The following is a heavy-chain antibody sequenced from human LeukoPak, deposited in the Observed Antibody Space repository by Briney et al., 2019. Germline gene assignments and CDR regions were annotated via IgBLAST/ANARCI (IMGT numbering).Heavy chain of an antibody. V-gene: IGHV3-66*01. CDR1: GFTVSSNY. J-gene: IGHJ6*02. Sequence: GGSLRLSCAASGFTVSSNYMSWVRQAPGKGLEWGSVIYSGGSTYYADSVKGRFTISRDNSKNTLYLQMNSLRAEDTAVYYCARVGVTSRNGMDVWGQGTTVTVSS. D-gene: IGHD3-10*01. CDR3: ARVGVTSRNGMDV. CDR2: IYSGGST.